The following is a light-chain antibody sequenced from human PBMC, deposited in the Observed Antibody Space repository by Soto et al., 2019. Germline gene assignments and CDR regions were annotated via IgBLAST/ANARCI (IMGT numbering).Light chain of an antibody. Sequence: EIVLTQSPGTLSLSPRERATLSCRASQSVSSNYLAWYQQKPGQAPRLLICGASSRAAGIPDRFSGSGSGTDFTLTISRLEPEDFAVYYCQQYSSSPWAFGQGTKVEIK. V-gene: IGKV3-20*01. J-gene: IGKJ1*01. CDR2: GAS. CDR1: QSVSSNY. CDR3: QQYSSSPWA.